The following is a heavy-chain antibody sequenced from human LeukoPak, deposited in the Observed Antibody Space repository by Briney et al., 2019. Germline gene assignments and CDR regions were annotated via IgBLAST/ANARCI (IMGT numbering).Heavy chain of an antibody. Sequence: GGSLRLSCAASGFTFSSYAMSWVRQAPGKGLEWVSAISGSGGSTYYADSVKGRFSISRDNSKNTLYLQMNSLRAEDTAVYYCAKGDIVVVPYELFDYWGQGTLVTVSS. V-gene: IGHV3-23*01. CDR2: ISGSGGST. J-gene: IGHJ4*02. CDR3: AKGDIVVVPYELFDY. D-gene: IGHD2-2*01. CDR1: GFTFSSYA.